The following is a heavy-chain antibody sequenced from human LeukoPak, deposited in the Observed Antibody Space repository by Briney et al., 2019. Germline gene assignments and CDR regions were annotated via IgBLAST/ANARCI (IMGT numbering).Heavy chain of an antibody. Sequence: GGSLRLSCAASGVIFSTYAMSWVRQAPGKGLEWVSAISGSGGRTYYGDSVKGRFTISRDNSKNTLYLQMNSLRAEDTAVYYCAKSRSSYYYDSSGYSADWGQGTLVTVSS. CDR1: GVIFSTYA. D-gene: IGHD3-22*01. CDR3: AKSRSSYYYDSSGYSAD. V-gene: IGHV3-23*01. J-gene: IGHJ4*02. CDR2: ISGSGGRT.